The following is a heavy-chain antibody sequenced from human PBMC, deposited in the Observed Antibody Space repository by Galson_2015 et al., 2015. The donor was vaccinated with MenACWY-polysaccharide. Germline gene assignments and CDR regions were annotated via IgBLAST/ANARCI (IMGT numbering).Heavy chain of an antibody. CDR1: GFPFSDPW. Sequence: SLRLPCAASGFPFSDPWLTWLRQAPGKGLERVATIKPSGSEKYYVDSVAGRLTVSRDNAKNSLYLQMNSLRAEDTAVYYCARARSWSGYFAFDFWVQGTMVAVSS. V-gene: IGHV3-7*01. CDR2: IKPSGSEK. J-gene: IGHJ3*01. CDR3: ARARSWSGYFAFDF. D-gene: IGHD3-3*01.